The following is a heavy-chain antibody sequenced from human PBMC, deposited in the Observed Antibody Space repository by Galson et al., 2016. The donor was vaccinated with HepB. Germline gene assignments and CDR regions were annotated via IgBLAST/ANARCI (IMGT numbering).Heavy chain of an antibody. Sequence: SLRLSCAASGFIFSHAWMSWVRQGPGKGLEWVGRIKSEPHGGTPDSAPHAEGRVTISRDDSKNTVHLQMNSLKTEDTAVYYCVTGDLNGDFEAYDWFDRWGQGILVTVSS. J-gene: IGHJ5*02. V-gene: IGHV3-15*01. CDR3: VTGDLNGDFEAYDWFDR. CDR2: IKSEPHGGTP. CDR1: GFIFSHAW. D-gene: IGHD4-17*01.